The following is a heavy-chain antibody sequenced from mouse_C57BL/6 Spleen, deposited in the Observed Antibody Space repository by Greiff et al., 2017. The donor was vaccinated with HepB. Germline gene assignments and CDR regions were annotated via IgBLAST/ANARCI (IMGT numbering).Heavy chain of an antibody. Sequence: VQLQQSGAELVKPGASVKLSCKASGYTFTSYWMQWVKQRPGQGLEWIGEIDPSDSYTNYNQKFKGKATLTVDTSSSTAYMQLSSLTSEDSAVYYCARSNWDPHWYFDVWGTGTTVTVSS. J-gene: IGHJ1*03. CDR2: IDPSDSYT. V-gene: IGHV1-50*01. CDR1: GYTFTSYW. D-gene: IGHD4-1*01. CDR3: ARSNWDPHWYFDV.